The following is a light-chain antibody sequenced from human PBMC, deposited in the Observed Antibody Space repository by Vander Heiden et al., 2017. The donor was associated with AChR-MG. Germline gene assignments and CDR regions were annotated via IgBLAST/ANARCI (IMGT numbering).Light chain of an antibody. CDR1: SSDVGGYNY. J-gene: IGLJ2*01. CDR3: SSYTSSSVV. V-gene: IGLV2-14*01. CDR2: DVS. Sequence: QSALTQPAPVSGSPGQSITIPCTGTSSDVGGYNYVSWYQQHPGKAPKLMIYDVSKRPSGVSNRFSGSKSGNTASLTSSGLQAEDEADYYCSSYTSSSVVFGGGTKLTVL.